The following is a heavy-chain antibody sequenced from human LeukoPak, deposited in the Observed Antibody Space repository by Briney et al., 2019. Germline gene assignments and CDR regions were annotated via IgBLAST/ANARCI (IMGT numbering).Heavy chain of an antibody. D-gene: IGHD7-27*01. Sequence: VASVKVSFKPSGYTFSGFYIHWVRQAPGQGLEWMGWISPNSGGTDYAQRFQGRVTMTRDTSISTAYMELSSLRSDDTAVYYCAIQPWGSGNNWYFDLWGRGTLVTVSS. J-gene: IGHJ2*01. CDR1: GYTFSGFY. CDR3: AIQPWGSGNNWYFDL. CDR2: ISPNSGGT. V-gene: IGHV1-2*02.